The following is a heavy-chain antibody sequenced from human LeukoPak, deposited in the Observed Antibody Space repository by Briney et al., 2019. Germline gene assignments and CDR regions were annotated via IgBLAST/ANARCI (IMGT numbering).Heavy chain of an antibody. D-gene: IGHD5-12*01. CDR1: GFTFSSYA. V-gene: IGHV3-23*01. Sequence: QSGESLKISCAASGFTFSSYAMSWVRQAPGKGLEWVSAISGSGGSTYYADSVKGRFTISRDNSKNTLYLQMNSLRAEDTAVYYCAKGGGYVTYYYMDVWGKGTTVTVSS. CDR2: ISGSGGST. J-gene: IGHJ6*03. CDR3: AKGGGYVTYYYMDV.